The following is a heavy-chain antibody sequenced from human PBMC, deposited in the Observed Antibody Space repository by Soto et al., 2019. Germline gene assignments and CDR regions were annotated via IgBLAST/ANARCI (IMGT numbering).Heavy chain of an antibody. D-gene: IGHD2-21*02. CDR2: FDPEDGET. CDR3: ATGPRVYCGGDCYSLLYY. Sequence: ASVKVSCKASGYTLTELSMHWVRQAPGKGLEWMGGFDPEDGETIYAQKFQGRVTMTEDTSTDTAYMELSSLRSEDTAVYYCATGPRVYCGGDCYSLLYYWGQGTLVTVSS. V-gene: IGHV1-24*01. J-gene: IGHJ4*02. CDR1: GYTLTELS.